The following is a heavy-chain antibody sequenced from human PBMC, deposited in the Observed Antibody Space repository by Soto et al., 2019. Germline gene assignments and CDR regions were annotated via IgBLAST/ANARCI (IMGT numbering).Heavy chain of an antibody. CDR2: IYHSGST. CDR1: GGSISSGGDS. V-gene: IGHV4-30-2*01. J-gene: IGHJ3*02. D-gene: IGHD5-18*01. CDR3: ARVWGYSYGLASDI. Sequence: QLQLQESGSGLVKPSQTLSLTCAVSGGSISSGGDSWSWIRQPPGQGLEWIGYIYHSGSTYYNPSLKSRVTISVDRSKSQFSLKLSSVTAADTAVYYCARVWGYSYGLASDIWGQGTMVTVSS.